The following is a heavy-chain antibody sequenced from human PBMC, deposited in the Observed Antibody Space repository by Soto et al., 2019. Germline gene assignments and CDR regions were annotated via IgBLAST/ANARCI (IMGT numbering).Heavy chain of an antibody. J-gene: IGHJ4*02. CDR2: ISGSGGST. Sequence: LRLSCAASGFTFSSYAMSWVRQAPGKGLEWVSAISGSGGSTYYADSVKGRFTISRDNSKNTLYLQMNSLRAEDTAVYYCAKDSLWFGELLVFDYWGQGTLVTVSS. D-gene: IGHD3-10*01. CDR1: GFTFSSYA. V-gene: IGHV3-23*01. CDR3: AKDSLWFGELLVFDY.